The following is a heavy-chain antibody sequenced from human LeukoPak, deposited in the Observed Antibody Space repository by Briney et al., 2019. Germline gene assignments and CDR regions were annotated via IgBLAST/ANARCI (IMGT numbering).Heavy chain of an antibody. D-gene: IGHD6-19*01. CDR2: ISGSDGTT. Sequence: GGSLRLSCAASGFTFNRYGMSWVRQAPGKGLEWVSAISGSDGTTYYADSVKGRFTISRDNSKNTLYLQINSLRDEDTAVYYCAKDHLPGIVVADRDYWGQGTLVTVSS. V-gene: IGHV3-23*01. J-gene: IGHJ4*02. CDR3: AKDHLPGIVVADRDY. CDR1: GFTFNRYG.